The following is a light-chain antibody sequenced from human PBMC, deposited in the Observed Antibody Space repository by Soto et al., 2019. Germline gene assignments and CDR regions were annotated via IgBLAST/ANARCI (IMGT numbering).Light chain of an antibody. Sequence: EIVLTQSPGTLSLSPGERATLSCKTSQSRGSNFLAWYQHKPDQAPRLLIYASSNRATGTPDRFSGSASGTDFTLTINRLEPEDFTVYYCQLYGISPQFGQGTRLEIK. CDR2: ASS. J-gene: IGKJ5*01. V-gene: IGKV3-20*01. CDR1: QSRGSNF. CDR3: QLYGISPQ.